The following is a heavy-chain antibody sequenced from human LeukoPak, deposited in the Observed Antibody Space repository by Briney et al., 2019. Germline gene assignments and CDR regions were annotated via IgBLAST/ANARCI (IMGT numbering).Heavy chain of an antibody. CDR3: ARRDGGGLGNALDI. CDR1: GSPFTTYW. V-gene: IGHV5-51*01. CDR2: IYPSDSDT. D-gene: IGHD7-27*01. Sequence: GESLEISCQGSGSPFTTYWIAWVRQMPGKGLEWMGIIYPSDSDTRYSPSFQGQVTFSSDKSISTGYLQWSSLKASDTAMYYCARRDGGGLGNALDIWGQGTMVTVSS. J-gene: IGHJ3*02.